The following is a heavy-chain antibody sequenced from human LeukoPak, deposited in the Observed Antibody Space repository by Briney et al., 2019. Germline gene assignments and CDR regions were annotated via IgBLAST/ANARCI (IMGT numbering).Heavy chain of an antibody. CDR1: GYTFTGNY. CDR2: VDPNSGGT. D-gene: IGHD3-3*01. Sequence: ASVKVSCKASGYTFTGNYIHWMRLAPGRGLECMGWVDPNSGGTKYAQKFQGRVTMTRDTSISTAYMELSRLKSDDTAVYFCARDRSGYCDYWGQGTQVTVSS. CDR3: ARDRSGYCDY. V-gene: IGHV1-2*02. J-gene: IGHJ4*02.